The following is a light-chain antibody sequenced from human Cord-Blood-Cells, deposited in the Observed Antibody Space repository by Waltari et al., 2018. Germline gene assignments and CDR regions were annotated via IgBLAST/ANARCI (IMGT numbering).Light chain of an antibody. CDR1: QSVSSSY. CDR3: QQYGSSPTWT. J-gene: IGKJ1*01. CDR2: GAS. V-gene: IGKV3-20*01. Sequence: EIVLTQSPGTLSLSPGESATLPCRASQSVSSSYLAWYQQKPGQAPRLLIYGASSRATGIPDRFSGSGSGTDFTLTISRLEPEDFAVYYCQQYGSSPTWTFGQGTKVEIK.